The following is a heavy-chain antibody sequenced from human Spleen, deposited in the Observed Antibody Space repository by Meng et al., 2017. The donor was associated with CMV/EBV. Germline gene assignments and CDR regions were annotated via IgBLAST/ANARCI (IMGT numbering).Heavy chain of an antibody. CDR2: INHSGST. CDR3: ARAPSHGNWFDP. J-gene: IGHJ5*02. V-gene: IGHV4-34*01. CDR1: GGSFSGYY. Sequence: HVPRHQWGAGLLKPSETLSLTCAVYGGSFSGYYWSWIRQPPGKGLEWIGEINHSGSTNYNPSLKSRVTISVDTSKNQFSLKLSSVTAADTAVYYCARAPSHGNWFDPWGQGTLVTVSS.